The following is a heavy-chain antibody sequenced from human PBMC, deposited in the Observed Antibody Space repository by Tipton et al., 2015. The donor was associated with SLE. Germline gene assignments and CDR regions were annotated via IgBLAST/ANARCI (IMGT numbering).Heavy chain of an antibody. CDR3: ARAGSSASDGFGWYLDL. D-gene: IGHD6-6*01. CDR1: GGSISSGGYS. CDR2: IYHSGGT. J-gene: IGHJ2*01. V-gene: IGHV4-30-2*05. Sequence: TLSLTCAVTGGSISSGGYSWIWIRHPPGKTLEWIGYIYHSGGTYQNPSLTSRVTMSVDKSKNQFSLDLSSVTAADSAVYYCARAGSSASDGFGWYLDLWGRGILATVSS.